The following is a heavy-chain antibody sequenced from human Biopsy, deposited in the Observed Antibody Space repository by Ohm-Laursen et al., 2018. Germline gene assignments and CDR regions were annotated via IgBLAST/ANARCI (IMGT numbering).Heavy chain of an antibody. CDR2: IYYNGDT. Sequence: SETLSLTCTVSGGSVYSSSFYWAWIRQPPGKGLDWIGSIYYNGDTYCSPSLKSRVTIAVDTSKNLFSLKLSSVTAADTAVYYCARATNSTGWPYYYFYGMDVWGQGTTVTVSS. J-gene: IGHJ6*02. CDR1: GGSVYSSSFY. D-gene: IGHD2/OR15-2a*01. CDR3: ARATNSTGWPYYYFYGMDV. V-gene: IGHV4-39*07.